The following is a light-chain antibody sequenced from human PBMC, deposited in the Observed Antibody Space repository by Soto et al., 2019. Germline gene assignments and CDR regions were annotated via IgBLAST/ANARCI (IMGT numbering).Light chain of an antibody. Sequence: DIQMTQSPSSLSASVGDRVTITCRASQSISNYLNWFQHKPGNPPKLLIYAASILQGGVPSRFSARGSGTDFTLTISSLQPEDFGTYYCQQTYSSPETFGQGTKVEI. V-gene: IGKV1-39*01. CDR1: QSISNY. CDR2: AAS. J-gene: IGKJ1*01. CDR3: QQTYSSPET.